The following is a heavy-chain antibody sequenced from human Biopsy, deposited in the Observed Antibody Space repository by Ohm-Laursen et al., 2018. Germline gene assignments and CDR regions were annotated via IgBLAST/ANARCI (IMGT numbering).Heavy chain of an antibody. CDR2: IYYSGTP. CDR3: ARRPYGGTRYWYFDL. CDR1: GGSVSSGGFY. Sequence: TLSLTCTVSGGSVSSGGFYWSWIRQHPGKGLEWIGYIYYSGTPYYNPSLKSLVTISVDTSKNQFSLKLNSVTAADTAVYYCARRPYGGTRYWYFDLWGRGTLVTVSS. J-gene: IGHJ2*01. V-gene: IGHV4-31*01. D-gene: IGHD4-23*01.